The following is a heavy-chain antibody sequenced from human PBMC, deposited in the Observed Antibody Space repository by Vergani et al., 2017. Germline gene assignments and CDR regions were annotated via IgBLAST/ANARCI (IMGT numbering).Heavy chain of an antibody. J-gene: IGHJ4*02. V-gene: IGHV4-30-2*01. CDR3: VRRNNVVRETDYFDY. D-gene: IGHD3-10*01. CDR1: GDSISSGGHS. CDR2: IFQSGSP. Sequence: QLHLQESGSRLVKPSETLSLTCTVSGDSISSGGHSWSWIRQPPGRGLQWIGHIFQSGSPDYNASLKSRVNISLDKSKNHFSLSLSSVTAADTAVYYCVRRNNVVRETDYFDYWGQGILVTVSS.